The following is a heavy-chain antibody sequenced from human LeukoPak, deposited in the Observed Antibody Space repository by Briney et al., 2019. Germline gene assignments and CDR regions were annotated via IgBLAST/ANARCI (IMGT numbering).Heavy chain of an antibody. CDR3: ARARLAVSGNYFEN. CDR1: GFTLSTYW. V-gene: IGHV3-7*04. J-gene: IGHJ4*02. CDR2: IKEDGSEK. D-gene: IGHD6-19*01. Sequence: GGSLRLSCAASGFTLSTYWMSWVRQAPGKGLEWVANIKEDGSEKYYVDSVKGRFTISRNNAKNSLYLQMNSLRVEDTAVYHCARARLAVSGNYFENWGQGTLVTVSS.